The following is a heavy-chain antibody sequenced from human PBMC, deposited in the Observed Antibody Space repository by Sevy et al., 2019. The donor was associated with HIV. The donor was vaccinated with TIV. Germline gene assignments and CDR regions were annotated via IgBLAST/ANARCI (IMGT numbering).Heavy chain of an antibody. CDR1: GFTFSDYY. J-gene: IGHJ4*02. V-gene: IGHV3-11*01. Sequence: GGSLRLSCAASGFTFSDYYMSWIRQAPGKGLEWVSYISSSGSNIYYAGSVKGRFTVSRDNAKNSRYLQMNSLRAEDTALYYCARDLHRGLSGSTSGYWGQGTLVTVSS. CDR2: ISSSGSNI. CDR3: ARDLHRGLSGSTSGY. D-gene: IGHD3-3*01.